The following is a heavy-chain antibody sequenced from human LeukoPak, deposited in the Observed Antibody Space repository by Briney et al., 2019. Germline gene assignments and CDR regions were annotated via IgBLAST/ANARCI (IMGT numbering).Heavy chain of an antibody. D-gene: IGHD6-6*01. V-gene: IGHV3-9*01. CDR1: GFTIHDHA. Sequence: PGGSLRLSCVGSGFTIHDHAMHWVRQAPGKGLEWVSGIDWNSGRIGYADSVKGRFTISRDNAKNSLYLQMNSLRAEDTAVYYCAREYYSSSADYWGQGTLVTVSS. CDR3: AREYYSSSADY. J-gene: IGHJ4*02. CDR2: IDWNSGRI.